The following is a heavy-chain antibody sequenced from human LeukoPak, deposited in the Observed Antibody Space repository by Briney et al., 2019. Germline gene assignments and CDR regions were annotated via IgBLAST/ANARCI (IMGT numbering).Heavy chain of an antibody. Sequence: PSETLSLTCTVSGGSISSSSYYWGWIRQPPGKGLEWIGSIYYSGSTYYNPSLKSRVTISIDTSKNQFSLKLSSVTAADTAVYYCARVQQPPFSSSWFFDYWGQGTLVTVSS. CDR1: GGSISSSSYY. CDR3: ARVQQPPFSSSWFFDY. CDR2: IYYSGST. D-gene: IGHD6-13*01. V-gene: IGHV4-39*07. J-gene: IGHJ4*02.